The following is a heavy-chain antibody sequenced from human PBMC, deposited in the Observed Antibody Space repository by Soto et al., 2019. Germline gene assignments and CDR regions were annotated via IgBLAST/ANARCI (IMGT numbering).Heavy chain of an antibody. Sequence: QVQLVQSGAEVKKPGSSVKVSCKASGGTFSNYAINWVRQAPAQGLEWMGGIIPIFGTANYAQKFQGRVTITADESTSTAYLDLSSLRSEDTAVYYCARPVEMATISRSYLFYWGQGTLVTVSS. CDR2: IIPIFGTA. CDR1: GGTFSNYA. D-gene: IGHD5-12*01. V-gene: IGHV1-69*01. CDR3: ARPVEMATISRSYLFY. J-gene: IGHJ4*02.